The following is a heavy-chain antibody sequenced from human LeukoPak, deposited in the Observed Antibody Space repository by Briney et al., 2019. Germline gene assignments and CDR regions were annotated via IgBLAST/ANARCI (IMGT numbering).Heavy chain of an antibody. V-gene: IGHV3-53*01. CDR2: IYTGGGT. D-gene: IGHD2-15*01. Sequence: GGSLSLSCAASGFIVSNSYMSWVRQAPGKGLECVSVIYTGGGTFYTDSVKGRFTISRDNSKNMIYLQMNSLRAEDTAVYYCARVRDCSGGSCYSWFDPWGQGTLVTVSS. CDR1: GFIVSNSY. J-gene: IGHJ5*02. CDR3: ARVRDCSGGSCYSWFDP.